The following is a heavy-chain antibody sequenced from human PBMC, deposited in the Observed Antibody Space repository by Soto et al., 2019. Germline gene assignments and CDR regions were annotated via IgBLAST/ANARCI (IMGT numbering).Heavy chain of an antibody. CDR3: ARNFDTITYYFDY. D-gene: IGHD3-9*01. CDR1: EFSFSSYA. Sequence: GGSLRLSCAASEFSFSSYAMHWIRQAPGKGLEWVAVISFDGNIIHYADSVKGRFIISRDNSKNTLYLQMHSLSGEDTAVYYCARNFDTITYYFDYWGQGTLVTVSS. J-gene: IGHJ4*02. CDR2: ISFDGNII. V-gene: IGHV3-30-3*01.